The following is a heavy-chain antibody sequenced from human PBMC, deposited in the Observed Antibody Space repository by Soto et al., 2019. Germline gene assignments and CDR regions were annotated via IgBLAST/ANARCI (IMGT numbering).Heavy chain of an antibody. CDR3: ARVPKFRGGDCYYFDY. CDR1: GGTFSSDA. CDR2: IIPIFGTA. J-gene: IGHJ4*02. D-gene: IGHD2-21*02. V-gene: IGHV1-69*01. Sequence: QVQLVQSGAEVKKPGSSVKVSCKASGGTFSSDAISWVRQAPGQGLEWMGGIIPIFGTANYAQKVQGRVTITADESTSTAYMELSSLRSEDTAVYYCARVPKFRGGDCYYFDYWGQGTLVTVSS.